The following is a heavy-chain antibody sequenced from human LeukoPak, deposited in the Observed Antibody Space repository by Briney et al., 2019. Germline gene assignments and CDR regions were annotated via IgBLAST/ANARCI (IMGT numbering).Heavy chain of an antibody. Sequence: SGTLSLTCAVSGGSISSSNWWSWVRQPPGKGLEWIGEIYHSGSTNYYPSLKTRVTLSVDTSKNQFSLKLSFVTAADTAVYYCARHTYTSAWVNFDSWGQGTLVTVSS. D-gene: IGHD6-19*01. CDR2: IYHSGST. CDR1: GGSISSSNW. J-gene: IGHJ4*02. V-gene: IGHV4-4*02. CDR3: ARHTYTSAWVNFDS.